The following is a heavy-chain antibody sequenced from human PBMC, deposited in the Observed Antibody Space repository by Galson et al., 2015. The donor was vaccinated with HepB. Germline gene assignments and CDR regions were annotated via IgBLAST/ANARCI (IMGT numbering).Heavy chain of an antibody. CDR1: GYSFTSYW. Sequence: QSGAEVKKPGESLRISCKGSGYSFTSYWISWVRQMPGKGLEWMGRIDPSDSYTNYSPSFQGHVTISADKSISTAYLQWSSLKASDTAMYYCARHERVGRGGSGRRAFDIWGQGTMVTVSS. V-gene: IGHV5-10-1*01. D-gene: IGHD3-10*01. J-gene: IGHJ3*02. CDR2: IDPSDSYT. CDR3: ARHERVGRGGSGRRAFDI.